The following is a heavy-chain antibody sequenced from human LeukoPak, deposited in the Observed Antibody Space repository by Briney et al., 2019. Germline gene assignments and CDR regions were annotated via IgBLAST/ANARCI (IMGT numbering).Heavy chain of an antibody. CDR3: AKDPNSSSWSMYYFDY. J-gene: IGHJ4*02. CDR1: GFTFSSYG. CDR2: IRYDGSNK. D-gene: IGHD6-13*01. Sequence: GGSLRLSRAASGFTFSSYGMHWVRQAPGKGLEWVAFIRYDGSNKYYADSVKGRFTISRDNSKNTLYLQMNSLRAEDTAVYYCAKDPNSSSWSMYYFDYWGQGTLVTVSS. V-gene: IGHV3-30*02.